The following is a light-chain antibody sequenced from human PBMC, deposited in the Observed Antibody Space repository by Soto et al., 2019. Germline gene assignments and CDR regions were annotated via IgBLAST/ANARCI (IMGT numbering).Light chain of an antibody. CDR2: DAS. J-gene: IGKJ5*01. Sequence: IKVNITPSAVSASVGDRVTITCQASQDISNYLNWYQQKPGKAPKLLIYDASNLETGVPSRFRGSGSGPDFTFAISSRQPEDIATYYCQHSANLFRTFAQGTRLEIK. CDR3: QHSANLFRT. CDR1: QDISNY. V-gene: IGKV1-33*01.